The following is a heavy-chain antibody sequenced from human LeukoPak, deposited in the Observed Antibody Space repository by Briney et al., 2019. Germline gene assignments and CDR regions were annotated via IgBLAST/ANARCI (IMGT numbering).Heavy chain of an antibody. V-gene: IGHV4-59*01. CDR3: ARDKQPGDY. D-gene: IGHD1-1*01. CDR1: GDSISPYY. Sequence: SETLSLTCTVSGDSISPYYWGWIRQPPGKGLEWIGYISYSGDTTYNPSLKSRVTMSVDTSKNQFSLKLSSVIAADTAVYYCARDKQPGDYWGQGTLVTVSS. J-gene: IGHJ4*02. CDR2: ISYSGDT.